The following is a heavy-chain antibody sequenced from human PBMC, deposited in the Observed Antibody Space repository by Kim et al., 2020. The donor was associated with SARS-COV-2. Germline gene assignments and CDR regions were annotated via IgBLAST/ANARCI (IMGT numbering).Heavy chain of an antibody. D-gene: IGHD3-9*01. CDR3: TTDRLGLRYFDWLF. Sequence: YAAPVKGRFIISRDDSKNTLYLQMNSLKTEDTAVYYCTTDRLGLRYFDWLFWGQGTLVTVSS. J-gene: IGHJ4*02. V-gene: IGHV3-15*01.